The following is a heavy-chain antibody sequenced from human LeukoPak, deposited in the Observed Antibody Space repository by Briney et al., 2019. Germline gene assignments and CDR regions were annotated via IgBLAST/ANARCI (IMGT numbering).Heavy chain of an antibody. CDR3: ARVAFGGVMDY. CDR1: GFTVSSNY. D-gene: IGHD3-16*01. J-gene: IGHJ4*02. CDR2: IYSGGST. Sequence: PGGSLRLSCAAPGFTVSSNYMSWVRQAPGKGLEWVSVIYSGGSTYYADSVKGRFTISRDNSKNTLYLQMNSLRAEDTAVYYCARVAFGGVMDYWGQGTLVTVSS. V-gene: IGHV3-53*01.